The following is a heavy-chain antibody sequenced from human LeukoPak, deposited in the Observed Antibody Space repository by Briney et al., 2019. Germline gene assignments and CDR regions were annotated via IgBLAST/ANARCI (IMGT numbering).Heavy chain of an antibody. D-gene: IGHD3-9*01. Sequence: AASVKLSCKASGYTFTSYGISWVRQAPGQGLEWMGWISAYNGNTNYAQKLQGRVTMTTDTSTSTAYMELRSLRSDDTAVYYCARDPNTYFADYWGQGTLVTVSS. CDR2: ISAYNGNT. CDR3: ARDPNTYFADY. CDR1: GYTFTSYG. V-gene: IGHV1-18*01. J-gene: IGHJ4*02.